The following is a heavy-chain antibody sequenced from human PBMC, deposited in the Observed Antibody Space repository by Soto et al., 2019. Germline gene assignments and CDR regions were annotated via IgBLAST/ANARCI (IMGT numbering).Heavy chain of an antibody. J-gene: IGHJ4*02. CDR2: IWNDGIRK. CDR1: GFTFSSYA. CDR3: ARDDDYEANAFDY. Sequence: PGGSLRLSCKGSGFTFSSYAIQWIRQAPGKGMEWVAPIWNDGIRKVYVDSVKGRLTISRDNSKTTLDLQMNSRRAEDTAVYYCARDDDYEANAFDYWGPGTLVTVSS. D-gene: IGHD3-22*01. V-gene: IGHV3-33*08.